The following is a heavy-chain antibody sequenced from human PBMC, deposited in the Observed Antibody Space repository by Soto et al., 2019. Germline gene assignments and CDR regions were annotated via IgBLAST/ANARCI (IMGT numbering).Heavy chain of an antibody. D-gene: IGHD6-19*01. CDR3: ASAVARPPGSIDY. CDR1: GGSISSGDYY. CDR2: IYYSGST. V-gene: IGHV4-30-4*01. Sequence: SETLSLTCTVSGGSISSGDYYWSWIRQPPGKGLEWIGYIYYSGSTYYNPSLKSRVTISVDTSKNQFSLKLSSVTAADTAVYYCASAVARPPGSIDYWGQGTLVTVSS. J-gene: IGHJ4*02.